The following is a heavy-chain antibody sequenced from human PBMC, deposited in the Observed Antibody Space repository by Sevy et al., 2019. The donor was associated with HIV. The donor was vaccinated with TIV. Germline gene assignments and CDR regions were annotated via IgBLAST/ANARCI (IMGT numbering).Heavy chain of an antibody. D-gene: IGHD3-3*01. CDR2: IYYSGST. Sequence: SETLSLTCTVSGGSISSYYWSWIRQPPGKGLEWIGYIYYSGSTNYNPSLKSRVTISVDTSKNQFSLKLSSVTAADTAVYYCASGPYYDFWSGYYYKGYYYYYYMDVWGKRTTVTVSS. CDR1: GGSISSYY. J-gene: IGHJ6*03. V-gene: IGHV4-59*01. CDR3: ASGPYYDFWSGYYYKGYYYYYYMDV.